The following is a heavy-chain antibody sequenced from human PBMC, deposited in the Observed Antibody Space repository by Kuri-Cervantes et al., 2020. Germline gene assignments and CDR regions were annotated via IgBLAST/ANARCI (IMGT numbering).Heavy chain of an antibody. V-gene: IGHV3-30*03. D-gene: IGHD1-1*01. J-gene: IGHJ5*02. Sequence: GESLKISCAASGFTCSSYGMHWVRQAPGKGLEWVAVISYDGSNKYYADSVKGRFTISRDNSKNSLYLQMDSLRAEDTAVYYCASAWGGAKGNDVALGFDPWGQGTLVTVSS. CDR2: ISYDGSNK. CDR1: GFTCSSYG. CDR3: ASAWGGAKGNDVALGFDP.